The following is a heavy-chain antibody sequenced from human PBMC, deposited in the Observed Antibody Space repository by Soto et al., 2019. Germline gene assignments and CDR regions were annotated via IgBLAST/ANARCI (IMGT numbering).Heavy chain of an antibody. Sequence: SVKVSCKASGVTFSSYAISWVRQAPGQGLEWMGGIIPIFGTANYAQKFQGRVTITADESTSTAYMELSSLRSEDTAVYYCARETTVTTRSSYYYYGMDVWGQGTTVTVSS. CDR3: ARETTVTTRSSYYYYGMDV. CDR2: IIPIFGTA. J-gene: IGHJ6*02. CDR1: GVTFSSYA. D-gene: IGHD4-17*01. V-gene: IGHV1-69*13.